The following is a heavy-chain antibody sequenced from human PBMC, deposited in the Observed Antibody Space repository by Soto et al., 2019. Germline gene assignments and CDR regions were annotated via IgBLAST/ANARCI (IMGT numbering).Heavy chain of an antibody. CDR2: IYTSGST. CDR1: GGSISSYY. D-gene: IGHD2-2*01. CDR3: ARDLKYGQADY. J-gene: IGHJ4*02. Sequence: SETLSLTCTVSGGSISSYYWSWIRQPSGKGLEWIGRIYTSGSTNYNPSLKSRVTMSVDTSKNQFSLKLFSVTAADTAVYYCARDLKYGQADYWGQGSQVTVSS. V-gene: IGHV4-4*07.